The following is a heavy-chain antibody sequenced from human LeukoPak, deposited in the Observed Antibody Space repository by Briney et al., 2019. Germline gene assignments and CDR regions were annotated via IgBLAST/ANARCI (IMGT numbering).Heavy chain of an antibody. V-gene: IGHV3-30*18. Sequence: GGSLRLSCAASGFTFSSYGRHWVRQAPGKGLEWVAVISYDGSNKYYADSVKGRFTISRDNSKNTLYLQMNSLRAEDTAVYYCAKDQEKRVGYYYYGMDVWGQGTTVTVSS. CDR1: GFTFSSYG. CDR2: ISYDGSNK. CDR3: AKDQEKRVGYYYYGMDV. J-gene: IGHJ6*02. D-gene: IGHD1-26*01.